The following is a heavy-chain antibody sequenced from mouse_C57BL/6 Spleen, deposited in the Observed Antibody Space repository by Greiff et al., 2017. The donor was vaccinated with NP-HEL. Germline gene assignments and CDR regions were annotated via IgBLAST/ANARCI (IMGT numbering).Heavy chain of an antibody. Sequence: QVQLKESGAELVKPGASVKLSCKASGYTFTEYTIHWVKQRSGQGLEWIGWFYPGSGSIKYNEKFKDKATLTADKSSSTVYMELSRLTSEDSAVYFCARHEGVYYGSSWYFDVWGTGTTVTVSS. J-gene: IGHJ1*03. CDR3: ARHEGVYYGSSWYFDV. CDR1: GYTFTEYT. CDR2: FYPGSGSI. V-gene: IGHV1-62-2*01. D-gene: IGHD1-1*01.